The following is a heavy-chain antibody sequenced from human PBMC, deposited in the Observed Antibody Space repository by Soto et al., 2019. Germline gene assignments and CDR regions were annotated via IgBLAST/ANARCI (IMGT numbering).Heavy chain of an antibody. CDR2: IIPVLGVT. V-gene: IGHV1-69*02. CDR3: ARRRYCGVDCCNKFYYSMDV. J-gene: IGHJ6*02. D-gene: IGHD2-21*02. CDR1: GSTFSSYT. Sequence: QVQLVQSGAEVRKPGASVEVSCMASGSTFSSYTVNWVRQAPGQGLEWIGRIIPVLGVTHYARRFQGRVTITADRSRKTAYMEMTSLTSEDTGVYYCARRRYCGVDCCNKFYYSMDVWGQGTTVTVSS.